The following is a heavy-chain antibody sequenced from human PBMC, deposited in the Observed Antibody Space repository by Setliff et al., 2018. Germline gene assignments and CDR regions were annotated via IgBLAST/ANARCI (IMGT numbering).Heavy chain of an antibody. V-gene: IGHV3-21*01. CDR3: ARLAGNYYGMDV. CDR2: ISSSSSYI. D-gene: IGHD3-10*01. CDR1: GFTFSSYS. J-gene: IGHJ6*02. Sequence: GSLRLSCAASGFTFSSYSMNWVRQAPGKGLEWVSSISSSSSYIYYADSVKGRFTISRDNAKNSLYLQMNSLRAEDTAVYYCARLAGNYYGMDVWGQGTTVTVSS.